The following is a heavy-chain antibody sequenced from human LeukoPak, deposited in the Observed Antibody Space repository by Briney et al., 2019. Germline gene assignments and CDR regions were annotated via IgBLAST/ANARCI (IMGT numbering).Heavy chain of an antibody. CDR2: MNPADSDT. V-gene: IGHV5-51*01. Sequence: GESLRISCKASGYSFTSYWISWVRQMPGTGLEWVGTMNPADSDTRYSPSFQGQVTISGDKSISTAYLQWSSLKASDTAMYYCTIKDVSGSYYNVWGQGTLVTVSS. J-gene: IGHJ4*02. CDR3: TIKDVSGSYYNV. CDR1: GYSFTSYW. D-gene: IGHD3-10*01.